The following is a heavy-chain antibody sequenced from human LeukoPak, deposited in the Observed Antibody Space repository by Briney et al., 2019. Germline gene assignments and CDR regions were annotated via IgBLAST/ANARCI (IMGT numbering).Heavy chain of an antibody. CDR2: INQDASVR. J-gene: IGHJ4*02. D-gene: IGHD6-6*01. V-gene: IGHV3-7*01. Sequence: GTSLRLSCAASGFSFSTYWMSWVRQTPEKGLEFVANINQDASVRNYMDSLKGRCTISRDNAKKSVYLEINSLRADDTAVYYCARDPGSSSFVLWGQGALVTVSS. CDR1: GFSFSTYW. CDR3: ARDPGSSSFVL.